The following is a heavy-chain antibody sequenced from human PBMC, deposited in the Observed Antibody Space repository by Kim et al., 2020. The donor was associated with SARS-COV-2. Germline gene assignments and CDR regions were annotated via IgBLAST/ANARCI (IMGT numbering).Heavy chain of an antibody. CDR2: ISYDGSNK. J-gene: IGHJ4*02. V-gene: IGHV3-30*18. D-gene: IGHD5-12*01. Sequence: GGSLRLSCAASGFTFSSYGMHWVRQAPGKGLEWVAVISYDGSNKYYADSVKGRFTISRDNSKNTLYLQMNSLRAEDTAVYYCAKASYSGYDIDYWGQGTLVTVSS. CDR1: GFTFSSYG. CDR3: AKASYSGYDIDY.